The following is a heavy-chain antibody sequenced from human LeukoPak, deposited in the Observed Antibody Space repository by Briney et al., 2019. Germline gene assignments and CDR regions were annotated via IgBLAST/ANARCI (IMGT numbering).Heavy chain of an antibody. CDR3: ARRDNYDY. CDR1: GFTFTTYW. J-gene: IGHJ4*02. CDR2: INSDGSST. V-gene: IGHV3-74*01. D-gene: IGHD2-15*01. Sequence: PGGSLRLSCAASGFTFTTYWMHWVRQVPGKGLVWVSHINSDGSSTNYADSVKGRFTISRDSAKNTLYLQMNSLRAEDTAVYYCARRDNYDYWGQGTLVTVSS.